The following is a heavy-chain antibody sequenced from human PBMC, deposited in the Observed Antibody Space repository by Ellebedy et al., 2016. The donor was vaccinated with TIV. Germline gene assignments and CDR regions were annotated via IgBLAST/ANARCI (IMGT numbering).Heavy chain of an antibody. V-gene: IGHV1-3*01. CDR1: GYTFTSYA. Sequence: ASVKVSCKASGYTFTSYATHWVRQAPGQRLEWMGWINAGNGNTKYSQKFQGRVTMTRDTSTSTVYMELSSLRSEDTAVYYCARGRDIVVVVAASPTLDYWGQGTLVTVSS. D-gene: IGHD2-15*01. CDR3: ARGRDIVVVVAASPTLDY. J-gene: IGHJ4*02. CDR2: INAGNGNT.